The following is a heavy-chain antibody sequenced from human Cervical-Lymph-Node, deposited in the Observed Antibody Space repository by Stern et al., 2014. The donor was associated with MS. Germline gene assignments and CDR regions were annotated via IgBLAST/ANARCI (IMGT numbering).Heavy chain of an antibody. V-gene: IGHV1-69*04. Sequence: QVQLVQSGAEVQKPGSSMNVSCKTSGGTFSSSYAITWLRQAPGQGLEWMGRIIPILGLANYAHNFQGRVTITADTSTNTTYLELSSLRSEDTAVYYCARGIVSNRAAATQHNLFDPWGQGTLVTVSS. CDR1: GGTFSSSYA. D-gene: IGHD2-15*01. J-gene: IGHJ5*02. CDR3: ARGIVSNRAAATQHNLFDP. CDR2: IIPILGLA.